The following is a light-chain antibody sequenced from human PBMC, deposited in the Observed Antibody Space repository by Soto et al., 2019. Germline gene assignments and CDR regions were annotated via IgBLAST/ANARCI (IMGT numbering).Light chain of an antibody. CDR1: QSVSNY. Sequence: EIVLTQSPATLSLSPGERATRSCRASQSVSNYLAWYQQKPGQTPRLLIYDASNRATCIPARFSGSGSGTDFTLTISSLEPEDIAVYYCQQRTNWPRTFGQGIKVEIQ. J-gene: IGKJ1*01. V-gene: IGKV3-11*01. CDR3: QQRTNWPRT. CDR2: DAS.